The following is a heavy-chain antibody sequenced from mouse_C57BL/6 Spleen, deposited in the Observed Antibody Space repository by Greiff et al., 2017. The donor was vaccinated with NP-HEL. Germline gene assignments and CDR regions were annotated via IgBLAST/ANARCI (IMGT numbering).Heavy chain of an antibody. Sequence: IQLQQSGAELVRPGASVKLSCTASGFNIKDDYMHWVKQRPEQGLEWIGWIDPENGDTEYASKFQGKATITADTSSNTAYLQLSSLTSEDTAVYYCTRGDYGNVLWGQGTLVTVSA. J-gene: IGHJ3*01. CDR1: GFNIKDDY. V-gene: IGHV14-4*01. CDR2: IDPENGDT. D-gene: IGHD2-1*01. CDR3: TRGDYGNVL.